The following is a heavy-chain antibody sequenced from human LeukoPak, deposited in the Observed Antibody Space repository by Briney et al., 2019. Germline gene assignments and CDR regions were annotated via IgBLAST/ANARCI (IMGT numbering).Heavy chain of an antibody. D-gene: IGHD6-6*01. CDR2: ISGSGDTT. J-gene: IGHJ4*02. CDR1: GFTSSNNA. CDR3: AEDKSLAAYTLDY. V-gene: IGHV3-23*01. Sequence: PGGSLRLSCAASGFTSSNNAMSWVRQAPGKGLEWVSGISGSGDTTYYADSVKGRFTISRDNYKNMLYLQMNSLRAEDTAVYYCAEDKSLAAYTLDYWGQGTLVTVSS.